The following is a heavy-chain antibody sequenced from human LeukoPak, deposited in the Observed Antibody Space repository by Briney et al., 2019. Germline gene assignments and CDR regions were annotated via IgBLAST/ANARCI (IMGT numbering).Heavy chain of an antibody. J-gene: IGHJ4*02. CDR3: ARDADTAMAYFDY. Sequence: PGGSLRLSCAASGFTFSSYAMHWVRQAPGKGLEWVAVISYDGSNKYYADSVKCRFTISRDNSKNTLYLQMNSLRAEDTAVYYCARDADTAMAYFDYWGQGTLVTVSS. V-gene: IGHV3-30-3*01. CDR2: ISYDGSNK. CDR1: GFTFSSYA. D-gene: IGHD5-18*01.